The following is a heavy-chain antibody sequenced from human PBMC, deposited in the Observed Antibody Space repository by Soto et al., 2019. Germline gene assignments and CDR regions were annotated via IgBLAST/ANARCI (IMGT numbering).Heavy chain of an antibody. Sequence: PSDPLSLTFAVYGRTFSAYYWSWIRQPPGEGLEWIGEINHSGSTNYNPSLKSRVTISVDTSKNQFSLKLSSVTAADTAVYYCARGHDFWSGYYAYYYYYYMDVWGKGTTVTVS. CDR3: ARGHDFWSGYYAYYYYYYMDV. D-gene: IGHD3-3*01. CDR2: INHSGST. J-gene: IGHJ6*03. V-gene: IGHV4-34*01. CDR1: GRTFSAYY.